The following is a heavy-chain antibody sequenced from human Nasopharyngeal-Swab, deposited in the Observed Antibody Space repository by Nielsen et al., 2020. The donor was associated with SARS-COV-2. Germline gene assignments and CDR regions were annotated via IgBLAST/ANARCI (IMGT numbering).Heavy chain of an antibody. Sequence: ESLKISCTVSGGSISSYYWSWIRQPPGKGLEWIGYIYYSGSTNYNPSPKSRVTISVDTSKNQFSLKLSSVTAADTAVYYCASDQTGYSYGSRGMDVWGQGTTVTVSS. J-gene: IGHJ6*02. CDR2: IYYSGST. D-gene: IGHD5-18*01. CDR3: ASDQTGYSYGSRGMDV. CDR1: GGSISSYY. V-gene: IGHV4-59*01.